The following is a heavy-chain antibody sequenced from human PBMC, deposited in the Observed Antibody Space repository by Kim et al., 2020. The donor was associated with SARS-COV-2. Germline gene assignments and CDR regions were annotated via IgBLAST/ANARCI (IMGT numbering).Heavy chain of an antibody. CDR2: IYSGGST. J-gene: IGHJ4*02. V-gene: IGHV3-53*01. CDR3: ARWGVGATLDY. CDR1: GFTVSSNY. D-gene: IGHD1-26*01. Sequence: GGSLRLSCAASGFTVSSNYMSWVRQAPGKGLEWVSVIYSGGSTYYADSVKGRFTISRDNSKITLYLQMNSLRAEDTAVYYCARWGVGATLDYWGQGTLVTVSS.